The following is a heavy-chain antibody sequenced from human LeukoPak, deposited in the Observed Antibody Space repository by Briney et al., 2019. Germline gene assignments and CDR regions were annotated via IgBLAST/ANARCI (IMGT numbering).Heavy chain of an antibody. CDR1: GYTFTSYD. V-gene: IGHV1-8*01. Sequence: ASVKVSCKASGYTFTSYDINWVRQATGQVLEWMGWMNPNSGNTGYAQKFQGRVTMTRNTSISTAYMELSSLRSEDTAVYYCARGLYYYDSSGYSDYYYYGMDVWGQGTTVTVSS. CDR2: MNPNSGNT. D-gene: IGHD3-22*01. CDR3: ARGLYYYDSSGYSDYYYYGMDV. J-gene: IGHJ6*02.